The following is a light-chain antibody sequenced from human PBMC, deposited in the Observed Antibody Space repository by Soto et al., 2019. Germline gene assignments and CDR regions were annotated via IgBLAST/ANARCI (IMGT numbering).Light chain of an antibody. J-gene: IGKJ4*01. Sequence: DLLLTRSPVSLSVSMDERATINCKSSQSVLYSSNNKNYLAWYQQKPGQPPKLLIYWASTRESGVPDRFSGSGSGTDFTLTISSLQAEDVAVYYCQQYYSTPLTFGGGTKVDVK. CDR3: QQYYSTPLT. CDR2: WAS. V-gene: IGKV4-1*01. CDR1: QSVLYSSNNKNY.